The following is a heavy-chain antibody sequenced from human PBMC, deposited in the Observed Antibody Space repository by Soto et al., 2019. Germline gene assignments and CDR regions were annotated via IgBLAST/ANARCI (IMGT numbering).Heavy chain of an antibody. Sequence: ASVKVSCQASGYTFTSYGISWVRQAPGQGLEWMGWISAYNGNTNYAQKLQGRVTMTTDTSTSTAYVELRSLRSDDTAVYYCARDRDYDFWSGYFPFDPWGQGTLVTVSS. CDR3: ARDRDYDFWSGYFPFDP. V-gene: IGHV1-18*01. CDR1: GYTFTSYG. CDR2: ISAYNGNT. J-gene: IGHJ5*02. D-gene: IGHD3-3*01.